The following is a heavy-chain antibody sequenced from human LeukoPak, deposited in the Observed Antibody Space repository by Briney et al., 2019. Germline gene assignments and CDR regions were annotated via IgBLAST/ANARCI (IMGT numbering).Heavy chain of an antibody. CDR1: GFTFSSYS. J-gene: IGHJ5*02. CDR3: AKGGQGSGWYNWFDP. V-gene: IGHV3-23*01. Sequence: GGSLRLSCAASGFTFSSYSMNWVRQTPGKGLEWVSAISGSGDSTHYADSVKGRFTISRDNSKNTLYLQMNSLRAEDTAVYYCAKGGQGSGWYNWFDPWGQGTLVTVSS. D-gene: IGHD6-19*01. CDR2: ISGSGDST.